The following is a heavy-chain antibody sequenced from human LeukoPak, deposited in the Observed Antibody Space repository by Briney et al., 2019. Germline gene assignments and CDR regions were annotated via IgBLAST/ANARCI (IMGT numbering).Heavy chain of an antibody. J-gene: IGHJ4*02. Sequence: GGSLRLSCTASGFSLSRYWMSWVRQAPGKGLEWVANIRQDGDEEHYVDSVKGRLTISRDNAKNSVYLQMTSLRAEDTAVYFCAREGDTSPGLDYWGQGALVTVSS. CDR3: AREGDTSPGLDY. CDR1: GFSLSRYW. V-gene: IGHV3-7*01. CDR2: IRQDGDEE.